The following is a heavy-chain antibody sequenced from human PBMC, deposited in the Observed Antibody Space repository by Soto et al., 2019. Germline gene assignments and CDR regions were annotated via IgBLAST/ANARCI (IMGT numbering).Heavy chain of an antibody. Sequence: SVKVSCKASGGTVSSYAISWVRQAPGQGLEWMGGIIPIFGTANYAQKFQGRVTITADESTSTAYMELSSLRSEDTAVYYCARVLSKWEPHAFDIWGQGTMVTVSS. J-gene: IGHJ3*02. D-gene: IGHD1-26*01. CDR1: GGTVSSYA. V-gene: IGHV1-69*13. CDR3: ARVLSKWEPHAFDI. CDR2: IIPIFGTA.